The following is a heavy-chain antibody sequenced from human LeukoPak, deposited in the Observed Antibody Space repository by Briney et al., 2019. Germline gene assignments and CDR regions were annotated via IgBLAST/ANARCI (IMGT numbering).Heavy chain of an antibody. V-gene: IGHV1-69*05. Sequence: SVKVSCKASGGTFSSYAISWVRQAPGQGLEWMGGIIPIFGTANYAQKFQGRVTITTDESTSTAYMELSSLRSEDTAVYYCASSEIRITMVRGAIGDYYYMDVWGKGTTVTVSS. CDR1: GGTFSSYA. CDR2: IIPIFGTA. J-gene: IGHJ6*03. D-gene: IGHD3-10*01. CDR3: ASSEIRITMVRGAIGDYYYMDV.